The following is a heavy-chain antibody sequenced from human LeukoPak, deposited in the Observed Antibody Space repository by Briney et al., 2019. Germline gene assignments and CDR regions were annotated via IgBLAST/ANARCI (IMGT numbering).Heavy chain of an antibody. CDR1: GGTFSSYA. CDR3: ARDREANWFDP. V-gene: IGHV1-69*05. J-gene: IGHJ5*02. CDR2: IIPIFGTA. Sequence: VASVKVSCXASGGTFSSYAISWVRQAPGQGLEWMGRIIPIFGTANYAQKFQGRVTITTDESTSTAYMELSSLRSEDTAVYYCARDREANWFDPWGRGTLVTVSS.